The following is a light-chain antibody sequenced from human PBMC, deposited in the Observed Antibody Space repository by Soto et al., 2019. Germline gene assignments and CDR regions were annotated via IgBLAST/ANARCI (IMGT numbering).Light chain of an antibody. CDR2: DVS. V-gene: IGLV2-14*03. Sequence: QSLLTQPAPLSGSPGQSITISCTGTSSDVGGYNYVSWYQPHPGKAPKLLIFDVSNRPSGVSDRFSGSRSGNTASLTISGLQAEDEADYYCSTYTSSTTYVFGTGTKVTV. CDR3: STYTSSTTYV. CDR1: SSDVGGYNY. J-gene: IGLJ1*01.